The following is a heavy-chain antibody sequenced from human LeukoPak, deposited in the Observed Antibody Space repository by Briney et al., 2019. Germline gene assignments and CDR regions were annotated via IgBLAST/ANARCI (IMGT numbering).Heavy chain of an antibody. D-gene: IGHD3-10*01. Sequence: GASVKVSCKASGYTFTSYGISWVRQAPGQGLEWMGWISAYNGNTNYAQKLQGRVTMTTDTSTSTAYMELRSLRSDDTAVYYCASSGSGSYYLYYYGMDVWGQGTTVTVSS. CDR1: GYTFTSYG. J-gene: IGHJ6*02. CDR3: ASSGSGSYYLYYYGMDV. V-gene: IGHV1-18*01. CDR2: ISAYNGNT.